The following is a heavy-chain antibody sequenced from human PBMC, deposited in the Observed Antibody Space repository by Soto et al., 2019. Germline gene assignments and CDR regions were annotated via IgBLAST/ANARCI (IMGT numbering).Heavy chain of an antibody. D-gene: IGHD3-22*01. Sequence: SVKVSCTASGGTFSIYTISWVRQAPGQGLEWMGRIIPILGIANYAQKFQGRVTITADKSTSTAYMELSSLRSEDTAVYYCARDKYYYDSSGYYVESYYYNGMDVWGQGTTVTVSS. CDR2: IIPILGIA. J-gene: IGHJ6*02. V-gene: IGHV1-69*04. CDR1: GGTFSIYT. CDR3: ARDKYYYDSSGYYVESYYYNGMDV.